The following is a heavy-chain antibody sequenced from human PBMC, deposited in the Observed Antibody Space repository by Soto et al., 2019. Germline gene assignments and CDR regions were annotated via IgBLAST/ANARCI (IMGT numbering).Heavy chain of an antibody. CDR2: ISYDGSNK. CDR1: GFTFSSYG. Sequence: QVQLVESGGGVVQPGRSLRLSCAASGFTFSSYGMYWVRQAPGKGLEGVAVISYDGSNKYYADSVKGRFTISRDNSKNTLYLQMNSLRAEDTAVYYCAKDSRGYGYGNFDYWGQGTLVTVSS. CDR3: AKDSRGYGYGNFDY. V-gene: IGHV3-30*18. D-gene: IGHD5-18*01. J-gene: IGHJ4*02.